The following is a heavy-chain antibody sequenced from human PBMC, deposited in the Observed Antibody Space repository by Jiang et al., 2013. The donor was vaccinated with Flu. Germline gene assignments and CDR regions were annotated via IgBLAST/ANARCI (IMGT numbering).Heavy chain of an antibody. CDR2: ISYDGSNK. Sequence: RSLRLSCAASGFTFSSYAMHWVRQAPGKGLEWVAVISYDGSNKYYADSVKGRFTISRDNSKNTLYLQMNSLRAEDTAVYYCARDREIIHTGYGMDVWGQGTTVTLSS. V-gene: IGHV3-30-3*01. CDR3: ARDREIIHTGYGMDV. CDR1: GFTFSSYA. J-gene: IGHJ6*02. D-gene: IGHD2-8*02.